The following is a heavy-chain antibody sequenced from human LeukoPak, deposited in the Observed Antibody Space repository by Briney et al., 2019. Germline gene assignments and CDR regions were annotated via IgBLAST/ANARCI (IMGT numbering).Heavy chain of an antibody. CDR2: ISYGGSNQ. J-gene: IGHJ4*02. V-gene: IGHV3-30*18. CDR1: GFTFSLHG. Sequence: PGESLTLSCAASGFTFSLHGMHWVRPATDKALEWLAFISYGGSNQYYPHSVKGRITISRDNSKRTLYLQMNSLRAEDTAVFYCAKGYGSGIHCTDYWGQGTLVTVSS. CDR3: AKGYGSGIHCTDY. D-gene: IGHD3-10*01.